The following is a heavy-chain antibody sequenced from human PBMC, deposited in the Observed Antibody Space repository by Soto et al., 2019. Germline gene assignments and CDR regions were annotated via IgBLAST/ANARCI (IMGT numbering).Heavy chain of an antibody. CDR3: ARVGVAGMYNWFDP. V-gene: IGHV1-69*13. Sequence: ASVKVSCKASGGTFSSYAISWVRQAPGQGLEWMGGIIPIFGTANYAQKFQGRVTITADESTSTAYMELSSLRSEDTAVYYCARVGVAGMYNWFDPWGQGTLVTVSS. CDR1: GGTFSSYA. J-gene: IGHJ5*02. CDR2: IIPIFGTA. D-gene: IGHD6-19*01.